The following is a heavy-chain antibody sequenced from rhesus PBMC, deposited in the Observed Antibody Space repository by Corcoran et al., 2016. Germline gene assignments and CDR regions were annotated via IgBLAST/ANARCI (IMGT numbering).Heavy chain of an antibody. V-gene: IGHV4S11*01. J-gene: IGHJ2*01. CDR2: IFDIGSNT. D-gene: IGHD4-17*01. CDR1: GGSISSNY. Sequence: QVQLQESGPGLVKPLETLSLTCAVSGGSISSNYWSWIRQAPGQGLEWIGYIFDIGSNTHLNPSLKSRITLSDDTSKNQLSRTLRSVTDSVAAVYYCARLRGNYGWYFDIWGPGTPITISS. CDR3: ARLRGNYGWYFDI.